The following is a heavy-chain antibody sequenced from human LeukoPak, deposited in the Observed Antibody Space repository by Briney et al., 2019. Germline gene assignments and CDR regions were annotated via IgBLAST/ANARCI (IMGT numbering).Heavy chain of an antibody. Sequence: GGSLRLSCAASIFRFSSYGMHWVRQAPGKGLEWVAFIRNDGRNKYYADSVKGRFTISRDTTKNSLYLQMNSLRAEDTAVYYCARERTPKPYYGSGSFDRYFDHWGQGTLVTVSS. CDR2: IRNDGRNK. CDR3: ARERTPKPYYGSGSFDRYFDH. CDR1: IFRFSSYG. J-gene: IGHJ4*02. V-gene: IGHV3-30*02. D-gene: IGHD3-10*01.